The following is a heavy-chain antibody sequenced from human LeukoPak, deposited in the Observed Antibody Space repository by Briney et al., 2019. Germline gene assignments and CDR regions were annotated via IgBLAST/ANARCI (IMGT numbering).Heavy chain of an antibody. CDR2: ISSSGSTI. Sequence: GGSLRLSCAASGFTFSSYEMNWVRQAPGKGLEWVSYISSSGSTIYYADFVKGRFTISRDNAKNSLYLQMNSLRAEDTAVYYCARDYYYDSSGPYFDYWGQGTLVTVSS. CDR1: GFTFSSYE. CDR3: ARDYYYDSSGPYFDY. D-gene: IGHD3-22*01. V-gene: IGHV3-48*03. J-gene: IGHJ4*02.